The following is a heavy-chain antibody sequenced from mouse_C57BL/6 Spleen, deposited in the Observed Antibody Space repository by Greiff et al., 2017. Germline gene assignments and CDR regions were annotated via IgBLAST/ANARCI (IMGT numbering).Heavy chain of an antibody. Sequence: VQGVESGAELVKPGASVKISCKASGYAFSSYWMNWVKQRPGKGLEWIGQIYPGDGDTNYNGKFKGKATLTADKSSSTAYMQLSSLTSEDSAVYFCARRGGNAMDYWGQGTSVTVSS. CDR3: ARRGGNAMDY. J-gene: IGHJ4*01. V-gene: IGHV1-80*01. CDR1: GYAFSSYW. CDR2: IYPGDGDT.